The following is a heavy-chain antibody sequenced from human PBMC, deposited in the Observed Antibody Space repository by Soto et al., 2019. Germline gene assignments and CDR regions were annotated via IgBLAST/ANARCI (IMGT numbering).Heavy chain of an antibody. D-gene: IGHD3-10*01. CDR1: GFTFSSYS. CDR3: ARHVDGSGYYWFDP. CDR2: ISSSSSTI. Sequence: GGSLRLSCAASGFTFSSYSMNGVRQAPGKGLEWVSYISSSSSTIYYADSVKGRFTISRDNAKNSLYLQMNSLRDEDTAVYYCARHVDGSGYYWFDPWGQGTLVTAPQ. J-gene: IGHJ5*02. V-gene: IGHV3-48*02.